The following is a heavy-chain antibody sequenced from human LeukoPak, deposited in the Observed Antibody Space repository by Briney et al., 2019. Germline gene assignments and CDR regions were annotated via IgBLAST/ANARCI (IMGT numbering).Heavy chain of an antibody. D-gene: IGHD3-22*01. CDR3: ARLKFEYYYDSSVGMDAFDI. J-gene: IGHJ3*02. V-gene: IGHV3-11*01. CDR2: ISSSGSTI. Sequence: GGSLRLSCAASGFTFSDYYMSWIRQAPGKGLEWVSSISSSGSTIYYADSVKGRFTISRDNAKNSLYLQMNSLRAEDTAVYYCARLKFEYYYDSSVGMDAFDIWGQGAMVTVSS. CDR1: GFTFSDYY.